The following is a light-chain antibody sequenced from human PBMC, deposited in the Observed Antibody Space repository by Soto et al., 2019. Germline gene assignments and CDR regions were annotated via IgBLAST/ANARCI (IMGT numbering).Light chain of an antibody. CDR3: SSYTSSSTLYV. CDR2: EVS. CDR1: SSDVGGYNY. Sequence: QSALTQPASVSGSPGQSITISCTGTSSDVGGYNYVSWYQQHPGKDPKLMIYEVSNRPSGVSNRFSGSKSGNTASLTISGLQDEDEADYYCSSYTSSSTLYVFGTGTKLTVL. J-gene: IGLJ1*01. V-gene: IGLV2-14*01.